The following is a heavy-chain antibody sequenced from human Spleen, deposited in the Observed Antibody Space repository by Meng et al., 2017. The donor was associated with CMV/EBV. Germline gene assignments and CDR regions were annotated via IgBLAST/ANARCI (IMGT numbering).Heavy chain of an antibody. J-gene: IGHJ6*02. Sequence: QVQLVQSGAEVKKPGASVKVSCKASTYTFTGYHMHWVRQAPGQGLEWMGRIDPNSGGTTYAQNFQGRVTMTRDTSISTAYMELSRLTSDDTAVYYCARDPPYHDYVWGSYRFSYGMDVWGQGTTVTVSS. CDR1: TYTFTGYH. CDR3: ARDPPYHDYVWGSYRFSYGMDV. V-gene: IGHV1-2*06. CDR2: IDPNSGGT. D-gene: IGHD3-16*02.